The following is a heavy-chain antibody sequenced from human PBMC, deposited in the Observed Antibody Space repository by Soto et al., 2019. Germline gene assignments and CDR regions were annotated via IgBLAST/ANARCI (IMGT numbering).Heavy chain of an antibody. CDR2: IYYSGST. D-gene: IGHD6-13*01. Sequence: PSETLSLTCTVSGGSISSYYWSWIRQPPGKGLEWIGYIYYSGSTYYNPSLKSRVTISVDTSKNQFSLKLSSVTAADTAVYYCARVLIAAAGIYYYYGMDVWGQGTTVTVSS. CDR1: GGSISSYY. CDR3: ARVLIAAAGIYYYYGMDV. J-gene: IGHJ6*02. V-gene: IGHV4-59*12.